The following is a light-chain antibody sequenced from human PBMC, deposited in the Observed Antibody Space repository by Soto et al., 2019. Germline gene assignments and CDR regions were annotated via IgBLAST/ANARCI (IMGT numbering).Light chain of an antibody. Sequence: EIVLTQSPATLSLSPGERATLSCRASQSVSSYLAWYQQKPGQAPRLLIYDASNRATGIPARFSGSVSGTDFTLSIISLEPEDFAVYYCQQRGNWPLFTFGRGTKVAIK. CDR2: DAS. CDR1: QSVSSY. V-gene: IGKV3-11*01. J-gene: IGKJ3*01. CDR3: QQRGNWPLFT.